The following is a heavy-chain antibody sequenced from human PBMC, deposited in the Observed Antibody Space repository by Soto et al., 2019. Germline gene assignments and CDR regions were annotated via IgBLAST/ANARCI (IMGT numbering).Heavy chain of an antibody. J-gene: IGHJ5*01. CDR1: GFIFSGYG. V-gene: IGHV3-30*03. Sequence: GGSLRLSCVASGFIFSGYGMHWVRQAPGKGLEWVGVTSYDGSNKFYGDPLKGRFSIFRDNSKNMLFLQMNSLRPEDTAVYYCARSPLSEADTARQRAFASWGQGTLVTVSS. D-gene: IGHD6-19*01. CDR3: ARSPLSEADTARQRAFAS. CDR2: TSYDGSNK.